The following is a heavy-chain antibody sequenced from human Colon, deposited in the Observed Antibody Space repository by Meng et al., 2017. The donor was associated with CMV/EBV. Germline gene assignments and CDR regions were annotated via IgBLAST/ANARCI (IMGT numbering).Heavy chain of an antibody. CDR2: INNNSGGT. D-gene: IGHD2-2*01. V-gene: IGHV1-2*02. J-gene: IGHJ5*02. CDR1: GYTFTGHH. Sequence: ASVKVSCKASGYTFTGHHLHWVRKVPGQGLEWMGWINNNSGGTKYAQKFQGRVTMTRDTSISTAYMELTSLRSDDTAVYYCARDLVVVIPDDLWGQGTLVTVSS. CDR3: ARDLVVVIPDDL.